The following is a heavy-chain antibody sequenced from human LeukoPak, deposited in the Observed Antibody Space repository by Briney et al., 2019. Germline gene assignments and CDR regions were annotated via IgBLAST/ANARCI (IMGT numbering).Heavy chain of an antibody. D-gene: IGHD3-10*01. CDR2: ISGSGGST. V-gene: IGHV3-23*01. CDR3: AKNEMVRGVPTYYFGY. Sequence: GGSLRLSCAASGFTFSSYAMSWVRQAPGKGLEWVSAISGSGGSTYYADSVKGRFTISRDNSKNTLYLQMNSLRAEDTAVYYCAKNEMVRGVPTYYFGYWGQGTLVTVSS. CDR1: GFTFSSYA. J-gene: IGHJ4*02.